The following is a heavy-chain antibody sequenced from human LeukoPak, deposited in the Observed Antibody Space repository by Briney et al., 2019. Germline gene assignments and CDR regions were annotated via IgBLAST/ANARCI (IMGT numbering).Heavy chain of an antibody. Sequence: SETLSLTCAVSGGSISSGGYSWSWIRQPPGKGLEWIGYIYHSGSTYYNPSLKSRVTISVDRSKNQFSLKLSSVTAADTAVYYCATGIAEAASTHWGQGTLVTVSS. V-gene: IGHV4-30-2*01. J-gene: IGHJ4*02. CDR2: IYHSGST. CDR1: GGSISSGGYS. CDR3: ATGIAEAASTH. D-gene: IGHD2-21*01.